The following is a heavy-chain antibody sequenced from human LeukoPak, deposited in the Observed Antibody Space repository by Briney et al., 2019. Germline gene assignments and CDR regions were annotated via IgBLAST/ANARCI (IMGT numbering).Heavy chain of an antibody. J-gene: IGHJ5*02. Sequence: SETLSLTCTVSGGSISGGSYYWSWIRQPAGKGLEWIGRIYTSGSTNYNPSLKSRVTISVDTSKNQFSLKLSSVTAADTAVYYCAREHRIAVAGTSPWFDPWGQGTLVTVSS. V-gene: IGHV4-61*02. CDR1: GGSISGGSYY. D-gene: IGHD6-19*01. CDR2: IYTSGST. CDR3: AREHRIAVAGTSPWFDP.